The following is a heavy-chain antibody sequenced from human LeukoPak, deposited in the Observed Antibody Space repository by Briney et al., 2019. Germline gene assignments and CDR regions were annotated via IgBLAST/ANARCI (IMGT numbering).Heavy chain of an antibody. CDR2: ISSSSSYI. J-gene: IGHJ4*02. D-gene: IGHD3/OR15-3a*01. Sequence: PGGSLRLSCAASGFTFSSYSMNWVRQAPGKGLEWVSSISSSSSYIYYADSVKGRFTISRDNARNFLYLQLSSLRAEDTAVYYCTRDFWTDYWGQGTLVTVSS. V-gene: IGHV3-21*01. CDR3: TRDFWTDY. CDR1: GFTFSSYS.